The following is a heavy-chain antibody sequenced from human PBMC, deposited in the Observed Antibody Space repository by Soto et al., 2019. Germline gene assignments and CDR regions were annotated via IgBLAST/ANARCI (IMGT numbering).Heavy chain of an antibody. Sequence: QVQLQESGPGLVKPSQTLSLTCTVSGGSISSGGYYWSWIRQHPGKGLEWIGYIYYSGSTSYNPSLKTRFTISVDTSKNQFSLKLSSVTAADTAVYYCASDSGYDSKHYFDYWGQGTLVTVSS. CDR1: GGSISSGGYY. CDR2: IYYSGST. V-gene: IGHV4-31*03. D-gene: IGHD5-12*01. CDR3: ASDSGYDSKHYFDY. J-gene: IGHJ4*02.